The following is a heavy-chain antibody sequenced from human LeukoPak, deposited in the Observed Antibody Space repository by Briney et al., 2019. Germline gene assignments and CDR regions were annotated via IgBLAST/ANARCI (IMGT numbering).Heavy chain of an antibody. CDR1: GGSISSSSYY. D-gene: IGHD3-22*01. CDR3: ARDIYYDSSGYHSWFDP. Sequence: PSETLSLTCTVSGGSISSSSYYWRWIRQPPGKGLGWIGSIYYSGSTYYNPSLKSRVTISVDTSKNQFSLKLSSVTAAATAVYYCARDIYYDSSGYHSWFDPCGQGTLVTVSS. CDR2: IYYSGST. V-gene: IGHV4-39*07. J-gene: IGHJ5*02.